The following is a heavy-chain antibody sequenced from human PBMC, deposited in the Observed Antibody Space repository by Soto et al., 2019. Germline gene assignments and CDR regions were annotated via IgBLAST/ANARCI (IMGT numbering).Heavy chain of an antibody. J-gene: IGHJ4*02. D-gene: IGHD6-13*01. CDR1: GGSISSYY. CDR2: IYYSGST. Sequence: SEILSLTCTVSGGSISSYYWSWIRQPPGKGLEWIGYIYYSGSTNYNPSLKSRVTISVDTSKNQFSLKLSSVTAADTDVYYCARRRGYSLDYWGQGTLVTVSS. CDR3: ARRRGYSLDY. V-gene: IGHV4-59*08.